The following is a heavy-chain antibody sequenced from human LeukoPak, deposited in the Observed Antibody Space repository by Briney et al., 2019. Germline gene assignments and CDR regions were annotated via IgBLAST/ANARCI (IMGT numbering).Heavy chain of an antibody. V-gene: IGHV3-74*01. J-gene: IGHJ4*02. CDR2: INSDGFST. Sequence: PGGSLRLSCAASRFIFSTYGMHWLRQAPGKGLVWVSRINSDGFSTSYADSVKGRFTISRDNAKNTLYLQMNSLRAEDTAVYYCATDDNYYGGSGPADYWGQGTLVTVSS. CDR1: RFIFSTYG. D-gene: IGHD3-22*01. CDR3: ATDDNYYGGSGPADY.